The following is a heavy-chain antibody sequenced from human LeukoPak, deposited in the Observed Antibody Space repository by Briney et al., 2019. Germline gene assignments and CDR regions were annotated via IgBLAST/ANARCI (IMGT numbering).Heavy chain of an antibody. V-gene: IGHV3-21*01. Sequence: GGSLRLSCAASGFTFSSYSMNWVRQAPGKGLEWVSSISSSSSSYIYYADSVKGRFTNSRDNAKNSLYLQMNSLRAEDTAVYYCARDGVNQWELLFSHKYYFDYWGQGTLVTVSS. J-gene: IGHJ4*02. CDR2: ISSSSSSYI. CDR3: ARDGVNQWELLFSHKYYFDY. CDR1: GFTFSSYS. D-gene: IGHD1-26*01.